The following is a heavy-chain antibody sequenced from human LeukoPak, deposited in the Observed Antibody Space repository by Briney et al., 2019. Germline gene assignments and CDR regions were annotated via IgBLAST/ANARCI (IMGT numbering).Heavy chain of an antibody. CDR2: IIPIFGTA. V-gene: IGHV1-69*13. Sequence: GASVKVSCKASGGTFSSYAISWVRQAPGQGLEWMGGIIPIFGTANYAQKFQGRVTITADESTSTAYMELSSLRSEDTAVYYCAREFHDFWSGYYSYWGQGTLVTVSS. J-gene: IGHJ4*02. CDR3: AREFHDFWSGYYSY. D-gene: IGHD3-3*01. CDR1: GGTFSSYA.